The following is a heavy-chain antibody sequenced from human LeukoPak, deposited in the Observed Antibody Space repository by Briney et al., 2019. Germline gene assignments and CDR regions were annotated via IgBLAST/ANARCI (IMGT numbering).Heavy chain of an antibody. Sequence: GGSLRLSCTASGFTFGTYWMTWVRQAPGKGLEWVANMKQDGSEKYYVDSVKGRSTISRDNAKNSLYLQMNSLRAEDTAVYYCARIYCSSTNCYRHLDYWGQGTLVTVSS. CDR2: MKQDGSEK. V-gene: IGHV3-7*01. D-gene: IGHD2-2*01. J-gene: IGHJ4*02. CDR3: ARIYCSSTNCYRHLDY. CDR1: GFTFGTYW.